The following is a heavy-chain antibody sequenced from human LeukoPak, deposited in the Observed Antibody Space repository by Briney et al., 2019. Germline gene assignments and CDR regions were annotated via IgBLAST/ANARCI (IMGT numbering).Heavy chain of an antibody. V-gene: IGHV3-21*01. CDR3: ARAYGSGSYDDDFDI. CDR2: ISSSSSYI. D-gene: IGHD3-10*01. J-gene: IGHJ3*02. CDR1: GFTFSSYS. Sequence: GGSLRLSCAASGFTFSSYSMNWVRQAPGKGLEWVSSISSSSSYIYYADSVKGRFTISRDNAKNSLYLQMNSLRAEDTAVYYCARAYGSGSYDDDFDIWGQGTMVTVSS.